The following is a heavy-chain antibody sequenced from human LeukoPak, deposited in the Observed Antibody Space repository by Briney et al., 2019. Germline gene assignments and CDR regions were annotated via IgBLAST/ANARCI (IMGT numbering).Heavy chain of an antibody. CDR2: MNPNSGDT. Sequence: ASVTVSCKASGYSFTRYNINWVPQATGQGLEWMGWMNPNSGDTGSAEKFQGRVTMTRNTATRTAYMELSSLRSEDTAMYYCALIGPAYQMPDRWWSDPWGQGTLVTVSS. D-gene: IGHD2-2*01. CDR3: ALIGPAYQMPDRWWSDP. CDR1: GYSFTRYN. V-gene: IGHV1-8*01. J-gene: IGHJ5*02.